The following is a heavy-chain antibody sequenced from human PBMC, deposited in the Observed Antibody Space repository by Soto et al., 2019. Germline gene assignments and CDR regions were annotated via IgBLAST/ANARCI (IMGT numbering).Heavy chain of an antibody. Sequence: GGSLRLSCAASGFTFSSYWMHWVRQAPGKGLVWVSRINSDGSSTSYADSVKGRFTISRDNAKNTLYLQMNSLRAEDTAVYYCARAPDDSSGYYDEVDYWGQGTLVTVSS. D-gene: IGHD3-22*01. J-gene: IGHJ4*02. CDR3: ARAPDDSSGYYDEVDY. V-gene: IGHV3-74*01. CDR2: INSDGSST. CDR1: GFTFSSYW.